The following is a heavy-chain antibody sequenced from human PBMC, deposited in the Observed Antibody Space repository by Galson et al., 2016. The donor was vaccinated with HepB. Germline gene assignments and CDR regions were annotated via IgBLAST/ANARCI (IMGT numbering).Heavy chain of an antibody. CDR2: ISGYNGDT. CDR3: ARAQGWTDAFDI. CDR1: GYRFTKYG. Sequence: SVKVSCKASGYRFTKYGINWVRQAPGQGLEWMGWISGYNGDTNFAQNLQGRLTMTTDTFADTAYMVLASLTSDDTAVYYCARAQGWTDAFDIWGPGTMVTVSS. J-gene: IGHJ3*02. D-gene: IGHD2-15*01. V-gene: IGHV1-18*01.